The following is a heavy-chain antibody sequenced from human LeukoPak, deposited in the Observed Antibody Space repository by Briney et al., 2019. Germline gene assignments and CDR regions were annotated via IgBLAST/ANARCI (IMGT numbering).Heavy chain of an antibody. CDR3: AREAEAFDY. V-gene: IGHV3-30-3*01. CDR2: ISYDGSNK. J-gene: IGHJ4*02. Sequence: PGGSLRLSCAASGFTFSSYATHWVRQAPGKGLEWVAVISYDGSNKYYAHSVKGRFTISRDNSKNTLYLQMNNLRAEDTAVYYCAREAEAFDYWGQGTLVTVSS. CDR1: GFTFSSYA.